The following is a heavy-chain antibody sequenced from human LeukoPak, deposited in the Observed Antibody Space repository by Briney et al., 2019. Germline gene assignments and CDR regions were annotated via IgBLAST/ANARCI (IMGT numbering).Heavy chain of an antibody. CDR3: AKVLWFGEPTLRDY. CDR2: IYSGGST. J-gene: IGHJ4*02. V-gene: IGHV3-53*01. D-gene: IGHD3-10*01. Sequence: GGSLRLSCAASGLTFSSNYMSWVRQAPGKGLEWVSVIYSGGSTYYADSVKGRFTISRDNSKNTLYLQMNSLRAEDTAVYYCAKVLWFGEPTLRDYWGQGTLVTVSS. CDR1: GLTFSSNY.